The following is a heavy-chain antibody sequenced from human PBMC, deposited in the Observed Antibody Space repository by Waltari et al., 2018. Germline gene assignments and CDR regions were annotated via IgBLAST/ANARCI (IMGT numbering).Heavy chain of an antibody. CDR2: IYPGDSDT. J-gene: IGHJ6*02. D-gene: IGHD6-13*01. V-gene: IGHV5-51*01. Sequence: EVQLVQSGAEVTKPGDSLKISCKGSGYSFSNYWIGWVRQMPGKGLEWMGFIYPGDSDTRYSPSFQGQVTISADKSISTAYLQWSSLKASDTALFYCARQISGIASGMDVWGQGTTVTVSS. CDR3: ARQISGIASGMDV. CDR1: GYSFSNYW.